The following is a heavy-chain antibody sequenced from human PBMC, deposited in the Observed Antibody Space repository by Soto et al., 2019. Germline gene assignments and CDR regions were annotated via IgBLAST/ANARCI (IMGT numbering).Heavy chain of an antibody. V-gene: IGHV3-30-3*01. Sequence: GGSLRVSCAASGFTFSSYAMHWVRQAPGKGLEWVAVISYDGSNKYYADSVKGRFTISRDNSKNQFSLKLSSVTAADTAVYYCARSQTTVTSYDYWGQGTLVTVSS. CDR3: ARSQTTVTSYDY. D-gene: IGHD4-17*01. CDR2: ISYDGSNK. J-gene: IGHJ4*02. CDR1: GFTFSSYA.